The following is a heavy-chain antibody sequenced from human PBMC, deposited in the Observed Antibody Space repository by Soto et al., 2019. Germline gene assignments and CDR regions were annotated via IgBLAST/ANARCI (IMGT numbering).Heavy chain of an antibody. CDR2: IYYSGDT. J-gene: IGHJ4*02. CDR1: GGSISSSSYY. D-gene: IGHD6-13*01. V-gene: IGHV4-39*01. CDR3: ASRPKQGLFDY. Sequence: PSETLSLTCTVSGGSISSSSYYWGWIRQPPGKGLEWIGSIYYSGDTYYNPSLKSRVTISVGTSKNQFSLKVSSVTAADTAVYYCASRPKQGLFDYWGQGTLVTVSS.